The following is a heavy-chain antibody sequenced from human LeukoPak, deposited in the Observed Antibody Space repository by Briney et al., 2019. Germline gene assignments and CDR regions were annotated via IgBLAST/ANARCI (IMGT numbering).Heavy chain of an antibody. V-gene: IGHV3-7*05. CDR1: RFTFSNYW. Sequence: PGGSLRLSCAASRFTFSNYWMSWVRQAPGKGLEWLTNIKQDGSEKYYVDSVKGRFTISRDNAKNSLYLQMNSLRAEDTAVYYCASQKNGASDYRGQGTLVTVSS. CDR2: IKQDGSEK. D-gene: IGHD1-1*01. J-gene: IGHJ4*02. CDR3: ASQKNGASDY.